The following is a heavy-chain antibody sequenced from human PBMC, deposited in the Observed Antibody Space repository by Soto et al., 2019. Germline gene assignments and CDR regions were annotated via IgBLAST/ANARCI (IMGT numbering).Heavy chain of an antibody. CDR3: AAEPEGLFRSYYYYYGMDV. CDR1: GFTFTSSA. J-gene: IGHJ6*02. Sequence: QMQLVQSGPEVKKPGTSVKVSCKASGFTFTSSAVQWVRQARGQRLEWIGWIVLGSGNTNYAQKFQERVTITRDMSTSTAYMELSSLRSEDTAVYYCAAEPEGLFRSYYYYYGMDVWGQGTTVTVSS. V-gene: IGHV1-58*01. CDR2: IVLGSGNT. D-gene: IGHD3-3*01.